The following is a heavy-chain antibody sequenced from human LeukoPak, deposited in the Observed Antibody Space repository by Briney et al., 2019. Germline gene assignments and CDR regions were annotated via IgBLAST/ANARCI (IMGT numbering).Heavy chain of an antibody. CDR1: GFTFSSYW. CDR3: ARDSGDGYNGELLH. Sequence: GGSLRLSCAASGFTFSSYWMHWVRQAPGKGLVWVSRINSGGSSTSYADSVKGRFTISRDNAKNTLYLQMNSLRAEDTAVYYCARDSGDGYNGELLHWGQGTLVTVSS. J-gene: IGHJ4*02. CDR2: INSGGSST. V-gene: IGHV3-74*01. D-gene: IGHD5-24*01.